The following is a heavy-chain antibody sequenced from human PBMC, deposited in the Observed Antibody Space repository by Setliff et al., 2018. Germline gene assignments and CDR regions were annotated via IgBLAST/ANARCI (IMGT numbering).Heavy chain of an antibody. J-gene: IGHJ3*02. CDR3: ATDHQIQDIVMVVTGPGGAFDI. D-gene: IGHD2-15*01. V-gene: IGHV1-58*01. CDR2: IIVGSGNT. CDR1: GFTFTSSA. Sequence: SVKVSCKASGFTFTSSAVQWVRQARGQRLEWIGWIIVGSGNTNYAQKFQGRVTMTEDTSTDTAYMELSSLRSEDTAVYYCATDHQIQDIVMVVTGPGGAFDIWGQGTMVTVSS.